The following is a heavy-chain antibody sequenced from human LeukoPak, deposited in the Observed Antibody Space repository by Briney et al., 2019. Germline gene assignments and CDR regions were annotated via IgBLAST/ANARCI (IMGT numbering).Heavy chain of an antibody. V-gene: IGHV3-30-3*01. CDR1: GFTFSSYA. CDR3: AREEYFGSGSLDY. J-gene: IGHJ4*02. D-gene: IGHD3-10*01. CDR2: ISYDGSNK. Sequence: GTSLRLSCAASGFTFSSYAMHWVRQAPGKGLEWVAVISYDGSNKYYADSVKGRFTISRDNSKNTLYLQMNSLRAEDTAVYYCAREEYFGSGSLDYWGQGTLVTVSS.